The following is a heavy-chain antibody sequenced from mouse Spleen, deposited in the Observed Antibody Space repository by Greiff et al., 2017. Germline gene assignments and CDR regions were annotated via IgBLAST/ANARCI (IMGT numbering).Heavy chain of an antibody. J-gene: IGHJ2*01. D-gene: IGHD3-2*02. CDR3: ARSGVSYYFDY. CDR1: GYAFSSSW. V-gene: IGHV1-82*01. CDR2: IYPGDGDT. Sequence: VKLQESGPELVKPGASVKISCKASGYAFSSSWMNWVKQRPGKGLEWIGRIYPGDGDTNYNGKFKGKATLTADKSSSTAYMQLSSLTSEDSAVYFCARSGVSYYFDYWGQGTTLTVSS.